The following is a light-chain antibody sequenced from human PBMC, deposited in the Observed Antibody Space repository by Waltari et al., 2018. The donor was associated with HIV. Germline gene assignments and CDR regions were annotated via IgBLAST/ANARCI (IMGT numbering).Light chain of an antibody. CDR1: DSAVVLNTF. CDR2: DVD. V-gene: IGLV2-14*03. J-gene: IGLJ3*02. Sequence: AVTQPASVSGLPGQSTTISCTGDDSAVVLNTFVSWSQQHSGKPPKLILYDVDSRASGVSDRFSGSMSGNTASLTISGLRTEDEAHYYCASFTGDNTVMFGGGTEVTVL. CDR3: ASFTGDNTVM.